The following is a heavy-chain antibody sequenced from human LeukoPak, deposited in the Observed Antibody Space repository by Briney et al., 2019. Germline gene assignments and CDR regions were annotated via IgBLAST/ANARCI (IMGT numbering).Heavy chain of an antibody. CDR3: ARDRGIQLLAFDI. CDR2: IYYSGST. CDR1: GASFSSYY. D-gene: IGHD5-18*01. J-gene: IGHJ3*02. V-gene: IGHV4-59*01. Sequence: SETLSLTCAVYGASFSSYYWSWIRQPPGKGLEWIGYIYYSGSTNYNPSLKSRVTISVDTSKNQFSLKLSSVTAADTAVYYCARDRGIQLLAFDIWGQGTMVTVSS.